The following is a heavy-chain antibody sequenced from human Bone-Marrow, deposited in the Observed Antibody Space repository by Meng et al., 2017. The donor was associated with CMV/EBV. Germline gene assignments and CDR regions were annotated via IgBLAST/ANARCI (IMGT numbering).Heavy chain of an antibody. Sequence: GESLKISCAASGFTFSSYGMHWVRQAPGKGLEWVAVIWYDGSNKYYADSVKGRFTISRDNAKNSLYLQMNSLRAEDTAVYYCAREVGYCSSTSCYIAGMDVWGQGTTVTVSS. CDR2: IWYDGSNK. D-gene: IGHD2-2*02. CDR1: GFTFSSYG. J-gene: IGHJ6*02. V-gene: IGHV3-33*01. CDR3: AREVGYCSSTSCYIAGMDV.